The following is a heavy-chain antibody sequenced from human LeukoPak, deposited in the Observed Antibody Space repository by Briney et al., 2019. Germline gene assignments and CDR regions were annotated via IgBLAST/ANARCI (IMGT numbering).Heavy chain of an antibody. D-gene: IGHD3-22*01. CDR3: ARERRGNYYAFES. CDR2: VMSGRGST. CDR1: GFSVSDYS. Sequence: PGGSLRLSCAASGFSVSDYSISWIRQSPGKGPEWISYVMSGRGSTNYADSVKGRFTISRDNAKNSVALQLDGLRADDTAVYFCARERRGNYYAFESGGQGTLVTVSS. J-gene: IGHJ4*02. V-gene: IGHV3-11*05.